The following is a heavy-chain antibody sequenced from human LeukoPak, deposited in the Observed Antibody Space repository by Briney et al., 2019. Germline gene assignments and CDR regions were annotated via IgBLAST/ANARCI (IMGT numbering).Heavy chain of an antibody. J-gene: IGHJ3*02. D-gene: IGHD3-22*01. Sequence: GASVKVSCKASGYTFTSYYMHWVRQAPGQGLEWMGLINPSGGSTSYAQKFQGRVTMTRDTSTSTVYMELSSLRSEDTAVYYCARHRNYYDSRDGAFDIWGQGTMVTVSS. CDR1: GYTFTSYY. CDR3: ARHRNYYDSRDGAFDI. V-gene: IGHV1-46*01. CDR2: INPSGGST.